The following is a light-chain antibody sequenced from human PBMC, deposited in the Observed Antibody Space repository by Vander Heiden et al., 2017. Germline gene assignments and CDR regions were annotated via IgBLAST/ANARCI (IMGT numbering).Light chain of an antibody. CDR2: DVT. V-gene: IGLV2-11*01. Sequence: QSALTQPRSVSGSPGQSVTISCSGTSSDVGAYDYVSWYQQHPGKAPKLLIYDVTKWPSGVPDRFSGSKSGNTATLTISGLLTEVEADYYCCSYAGSYTWVFRGGTKVTVL. CDR1: SSDVGAYDY. J-gene: IGLJ3*02. CDR3: CSYAGSYTWV.